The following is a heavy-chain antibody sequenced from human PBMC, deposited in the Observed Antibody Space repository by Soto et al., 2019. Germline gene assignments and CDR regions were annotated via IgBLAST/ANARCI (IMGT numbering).Heavy chain of an antibody. Sequence: QVQLVQSGAEVKKPGSSVKVSCKASGGTFSSYAISWVRQAPGQGLEWMGGIIPIFGTANYAQKFQGRVTITTDESTSTAYMELSSLRSEDTAVYYCARNGYCSSTSCYEGGAYYYYGMDVWGQGTTVTVSS. CDR1: GGTFSSYA. CDR2: IIPIFGTA. J-gene: IGHJ6*02. CDR3: ARNGYCSSTSCYEGGAYYYYGMDV. V-gene: IGHV1-69*05. D-gene: IGHD2-2*01.